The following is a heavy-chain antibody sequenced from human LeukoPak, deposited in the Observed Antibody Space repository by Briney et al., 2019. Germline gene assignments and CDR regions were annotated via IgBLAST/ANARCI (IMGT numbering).Heavy chain of an antibody. CDR1: GGSISSSSYY. J-gene: IGHJ4*02. CDR3: ARGFEGSPFDY. Sequence: SETLSLTCTVSGGSISSSSYYWGWIRQPPGKGLEWIGSIYYSGSTYYNPSLRSRVTISVDTSKNQFSLKLSSVTAADTAVYYCARGFEGSPFDYWGQGTLVTVSS. V-gene: IGHV4-39*01. D-gene: IGHD3-10*01. CDR2: IYYSGST.